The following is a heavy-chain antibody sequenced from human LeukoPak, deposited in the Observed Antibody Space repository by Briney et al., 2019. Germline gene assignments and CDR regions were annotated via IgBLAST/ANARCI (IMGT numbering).Heavy chain of an antibody. D-gene: IGHD4-17*01. Sequence: GGSLRLSCAASGFTFRTYTMNWIRQAPGEGLQWVAVISYDGSNKYYADSVKGRFTISRDNSKNTLYLQINSLRAEDTAVYYCAKDSGGYGDSLHFDYWGQGTLVTVSS. J-gene: IGHJ4*02. CDR2: ISYDGSNK. CDR3: AKDSGGYGDSLHFDY. CDR1: GFTFRTYT. V-gene: IGHV3-30*18.